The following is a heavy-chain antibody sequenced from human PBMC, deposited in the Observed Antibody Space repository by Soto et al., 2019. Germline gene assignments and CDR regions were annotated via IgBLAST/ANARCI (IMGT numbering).Heavy chain of an antibody. D-gene: IGHD2-15*01. CDR1: GLTFSNHG. V-gene: IGHV3-33*01. CDR2: IWYDGSNQ. CDR3: ARDGGYCSGGTCFLTREIDY. Sequence: VQLVESRGGVVQPGRSLRLSCAASGLTFSNHGMHWVRQTPGKGLEWVAVIWYDGSNQYYGDSVKGRFTISRDNSRNTLYLQMNSLRAEDTAVYYCARDGGYCSGGTCFLTREIDYWGQGTLVTVSS. J-gene: IGHJ4*02.